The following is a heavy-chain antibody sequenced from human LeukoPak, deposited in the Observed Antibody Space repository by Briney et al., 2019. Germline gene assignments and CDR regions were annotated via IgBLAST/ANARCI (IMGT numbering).Heavy chain of an antibody. CDR2: ISYDSRRK. D-gene: IGHD3-10*01. J-gene: IGHJ4*02. CDR3: ARDLVPIDVYHFFDY. V-gene: IGHV3-30*04. Sequence: GRSLRHSCSASGFHFNNYPMLWVRQATGKGLEWVAVISYDSRRKKYLESVKDRFSISSDDPKNTLSLQMDSLRDEDTAVYYCARDLVPIDVYHFFDYWGQETLVSVSS. CDR1: GFHFNNYP.